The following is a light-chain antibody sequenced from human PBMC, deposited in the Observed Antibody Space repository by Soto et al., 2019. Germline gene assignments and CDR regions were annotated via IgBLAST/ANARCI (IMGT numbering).Light chain of an antibody. J-gene: IGLJ3*02. CDR2: SNN. V-gene: IGLV1-44*01. CDR1: SSNVGGKN. Sequence: QSVLTQPPSASGTPGQRVTLSCSGSSSNVGGKNVNWYQQLPGTAPKLLIFSNNQRPSGVPDRFSGSKSGTSASLAISGLQSEDEADYYCAAWDDSLNGPVFGGGTKLTVL. CDR3: AAWDDSLNGPV.